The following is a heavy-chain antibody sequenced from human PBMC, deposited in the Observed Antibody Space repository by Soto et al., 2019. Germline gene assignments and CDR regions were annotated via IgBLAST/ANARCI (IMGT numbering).Heavy chain of an antibody. D-gene: IGHD2-2*02. J-gene: IGHJ6*02. CDR2: ISAYNGNT. V-gene: IGHV1-18*01. CDR1: GGTFSSYA. CDR3: ARERCSSTSCYKGPFYYYGLDV. Sequence: ASVKVSCKASGGTFSSYAISWVRQAPGQGLEWMGGISAYNGNTKYAQKLQGRVTMTTDTSTSTAYMELRSLRSDDTAVYYCARERCSSTSCYKGPFYYYGLDVWGQGTTVTVSS.